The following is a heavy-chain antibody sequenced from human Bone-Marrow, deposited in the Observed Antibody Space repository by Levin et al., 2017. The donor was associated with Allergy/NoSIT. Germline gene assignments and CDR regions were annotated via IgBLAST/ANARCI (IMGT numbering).Heavy chain of an antibody. CDR1: GFTFSSYA. J-gene: IGHJ6*03. D-gene: IGHD3-9*01. Sequence: PGGSLRLSCAASGFTFSSYAMSWVRQAPGKGLEWVSAISGSGGSTYYADSVKGRFTISRDNSKNTLYLQMNSLRAEDTAVYYCAKDQAGVFDWLLKDYYYYMDVWGKGTTVTVSS. CDR3: AKDQAGVFDWLLKDYYYYMDV. CDR2: ISGSGGST. V-gene: IGHV3-23*01.